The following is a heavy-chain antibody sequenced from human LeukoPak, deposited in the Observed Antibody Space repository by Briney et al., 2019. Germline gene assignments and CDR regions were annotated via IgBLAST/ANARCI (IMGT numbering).Heavy chain of an antibody. D-gene: IGHD3-16*01. Sequence: GGSLRLSCAASGFTFSSYSMNWVRQAPGKGLEWVSYISSSSSTIYYADSVKGRFTISRDNAKNSLYLQMNSLRAEDTAVYYCARDIYDYVWGTNGVDYWGQGTLVTVSS. CDR2: ISSSSSTI. J-gene: IGHJ4*02. CDR1: GFTFSSYS. V-gene: IGHV3-48*04. CDR3: ARDIYDYVWGTNGVDY.